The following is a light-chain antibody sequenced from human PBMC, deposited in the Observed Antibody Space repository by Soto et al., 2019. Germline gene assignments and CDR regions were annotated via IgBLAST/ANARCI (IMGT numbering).Light chain of an antibody. V-gene: IGKV3-11*01. J-gene: IGKJ4*01. CDR2: DAS. CDR3: QQRSDWPST. CDR1: QSVSRY. Sequence: EIVLTQSPATLSLSPGERATLSCRASQSVSRYLAWYQQKPGQAPRLLIYDASNRATGITARFSGSGSGKELTITISSLEPEDFAVDDCQQRSDWPSTFGGGTKVQIK.